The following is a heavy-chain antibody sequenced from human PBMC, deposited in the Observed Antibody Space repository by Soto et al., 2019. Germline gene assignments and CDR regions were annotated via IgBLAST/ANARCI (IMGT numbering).Heavy chain of an antibody. CDR3: ARGPSTGSSSWYTLYNWFDP. D-gene: IGHD2-2*02. J-gene: IGHJ5*02. V-gene: IGHV1-18*01. CDR1: GGTFSSYT. Sequence: GASVKVSCKASGGTFSSYTISWVRQAPGQGLEWMGRISPYTGNTNYAQKLQGRVTMTTDTSTSTAYMELRSLRSDDTAVYYCARGPSTGSSSWYTLYNWFDPCGQGALGTVSS. CDR2: ISPYTGNT.